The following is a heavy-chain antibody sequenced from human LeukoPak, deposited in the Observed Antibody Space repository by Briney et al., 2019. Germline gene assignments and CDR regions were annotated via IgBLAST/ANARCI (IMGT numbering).Heavy chain of an antibody. D-gene: IGHD4-23*01. CDR2: IWYDGSNK. Sequence: PGGSLRLSCAASGFTFSDYGMHWVRQAPGKGLEWVAVIWYDGSNKYYADSVKGRFTISRDNSKNTLYLQMNNLRAEDTAVYYCARRDGDNDRGFDYWGQGTLVMVSS. CDR3: ARRDGDNDRGFDY. V-gene: IGHV3-33*01. CDR1: GFTFSDYG. J-gene: IGHJ4*02.